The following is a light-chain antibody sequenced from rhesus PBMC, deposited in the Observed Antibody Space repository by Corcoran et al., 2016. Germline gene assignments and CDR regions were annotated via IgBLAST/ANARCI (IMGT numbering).Light chain of an antibody. CDR3: CSFTTSSTFI. J-gene: IGLJ1*01. CDR1: SSDIGGYNY. CDR2: GVS. Sequence: QSAPTQPPSVSGSPGQSVTISCTGTSSDIGGYNYVSWYQQHPGKAPKLMIYGVSNQPSGVSDRFSGSKSGNTASLTISGLHAADEGDYDCCSFTTSSTFIFGAGTRLTVL. V-gene: IGLV2S7*01.